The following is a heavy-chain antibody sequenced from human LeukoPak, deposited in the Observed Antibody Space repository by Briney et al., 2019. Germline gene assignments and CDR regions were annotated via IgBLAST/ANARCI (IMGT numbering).Heavy chain of an antibody. V-gene: IGHV1-3*01. CDR3: ARVIRRLGYYFDY. Sequence: GASVTVSCTASGYTFTIYAMHWVRQATGQRLEWMGWINAGNGDTKYSQKFQGRVTITRDTSASTAYMELSSLTSEDTAVYYCARVIRRLGYYFDYWGQGTLVTVSS. J-gene: IGHJ4*02. D-gene: IGHD3-9*01. CDR2: INAGNGDT. CDR1: GYTFTIYA.